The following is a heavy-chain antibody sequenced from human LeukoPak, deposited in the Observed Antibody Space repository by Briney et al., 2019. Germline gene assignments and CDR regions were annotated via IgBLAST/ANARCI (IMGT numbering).Heavy chain of an antibody. V-gene: IGHV4-39*01. CDR1: GGSISSAAYY. CDR2: TYYTGTT. J-gene: IGHJ5*02. D-gene: IGHD6-13*01. CDR3: ARRPIAAGNNWFDP. Sequence: SETLSLTCTVSGGSISSAAYYWGWVRQPPGKGLDWIGSTYYTGTTYYSPSLQTRATLSFDTSKNQFSLKLTSVTAADTAVYFCARRPIAAGNNWFDPWGQGTLVTVSS.